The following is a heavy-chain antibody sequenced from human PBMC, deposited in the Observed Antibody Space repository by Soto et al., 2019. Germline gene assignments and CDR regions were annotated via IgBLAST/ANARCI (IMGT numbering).Heavy chain of an antibody. V-gene: IGHV4-59*01. CDR1: GGSISSYY. D-gene: IGHD3-3*01. J-gene: IGHJ4*02. CDR3: ARAALDDFWSGYRPYFDY. Sequence: QVQLQESGPGLVKPSETLSLTCTVSGGSISSYYWSWIRQPPGKGLEWIGYIYYSGSTNYNPSLKSRVTISVDTSKNQFSLKLSSVTAADTAVYYCARAALDDFWSGYRPYFDYWGQGTLVTVSS. CDR2: IYYSGST.